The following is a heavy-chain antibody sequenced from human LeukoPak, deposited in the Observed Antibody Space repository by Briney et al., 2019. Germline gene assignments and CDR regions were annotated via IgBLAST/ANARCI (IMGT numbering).Heavy chain of an antibody. CDR2: ISGSGGST. V-gene: IGHV3-23*01. Sequence: GGSLRLSCAASGFTFSSYAMSWVRQAPGKGLEWVSAISGSGGSTYYADSVKGRFTISRDNSKNTLYLQMNSLRAEDTAVYYCARGAYYDFWSGYYSPSNFDYWGQGTLVTVSS. CDR3: ARGAYYDFWSGYYSPSNFDY. CDR1: GFTFSSYA. J-gene: IGHJ4*02. D-gene: IGHD3-3*01.